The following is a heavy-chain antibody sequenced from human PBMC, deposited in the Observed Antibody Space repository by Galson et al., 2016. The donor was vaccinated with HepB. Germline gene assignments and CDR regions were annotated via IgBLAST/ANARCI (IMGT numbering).Heavy chain of an antibody. Sequence: SLRLSCAVSGFTFSTYGMHWVRQAPGKGLEWVAVIWFDGSYKYYADSVKGRFTISRDNSKNTLYLQMNSLRAEDTAVYYCARGCTNGVCYGPGVYGMDVWGQGTTVTVSS. D-gene: IGHD2-8*01. J-gene: IGHJ6*02. V-gene: IGHV3-33*01. CDR3: ARGCTNGVCYGPGVYGMDV. CDR1: GFTFSTYG. CDR2: IWFDGSYK.